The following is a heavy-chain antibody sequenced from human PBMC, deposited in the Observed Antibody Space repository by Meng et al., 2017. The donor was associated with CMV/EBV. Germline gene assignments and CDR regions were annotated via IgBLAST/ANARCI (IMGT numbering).Heavy chain of an antibody. CDR2: IYYSGST. CDR1: GGSISSYY. J-gene: IGHJ6*02. CDR3: ARDAGYYGMDV. V-gene: IGHV4-59*01. Sequence: SETLSLTCTVSGGSISSYYWSWIRQPPGKGLEWIGYIYYSGSTNYNPSLKSRVAISVDTSKNQFSLKLSSVTAADTAVYYCARDAGYYGMDVWGQGTTVTVSS.